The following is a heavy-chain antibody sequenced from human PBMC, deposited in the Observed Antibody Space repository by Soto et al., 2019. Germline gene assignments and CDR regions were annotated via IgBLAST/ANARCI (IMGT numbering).Heavy chain of an antibody. CDR3: PPASAESSPGSRVLSS. Sequence: VWLRLSGAAAGFSFSNYAMTWVRHAPGDPLGWLAVVTKTGADTLHADSVKGRFTISRANSKNTLYLQMNTLRAEDTAIYYRPPASAESSPGSRVLSSCGQGSRVPVCS. CDR1: GFSFSNYA. CDR2: VTKTGADT. V-gene: IGHV3-23*01. J-gene: IGHJ1*01. D-gene: IGHD3-10*01.